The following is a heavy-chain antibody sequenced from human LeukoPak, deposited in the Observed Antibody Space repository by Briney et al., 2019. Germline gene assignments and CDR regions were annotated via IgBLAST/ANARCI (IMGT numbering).Heavy chain of an antibody. CDR3: VRESGYTYGL. Sequence: GGSLRLSCTASGFTFSGYWMHWVRQVPGKGLVWVSYIKSDGTTTNYADSVKGRFTISRDNAKNTLYLQMSSLRVEDTAVYYCVRESGYTYGLWGQGSLATVSS. CDR2: IKSDGTTT. J-gene: IGHJ4*02. D-gene: IGHD5-24*01. CDR1: GFTFSGYW. V-gene: IGHV3-74*01.